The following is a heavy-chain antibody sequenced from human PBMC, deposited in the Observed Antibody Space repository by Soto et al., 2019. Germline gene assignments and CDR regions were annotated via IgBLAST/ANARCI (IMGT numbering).Heavy chain of an antibody. CDR1: GFTFSDYY. Sequence: LRLSCAASGFTFSDYYMSWIRQAPGKGLGWVSYISSSSSDTNYADSVRGRFTISRDNAKNSLYLQMNGLRAEDTAVYYCVRDIARVGDTYYYDYWGQGTLVTVSS. CDR3: VRDIARVGDTYYYDY. D-gene: IGHD1-26*01. J-gene: IGHJ4*01. V-gene: IGHV3-11*06. CDR2: ISSSSSDT.